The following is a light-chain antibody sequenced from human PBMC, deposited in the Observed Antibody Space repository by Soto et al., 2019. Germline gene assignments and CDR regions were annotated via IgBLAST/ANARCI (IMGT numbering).Light chain of an antibody. V-gene: IGKV3-15*01. CDR3: HQYNNWPSWT. CDR1: QSVSSY. CDR2: HVS. J-gene: IGKJ1*01. Sequence: EIVLTQSPATLSLSPGERATLSCRASQSVSSYLAWYQQKPGQAPRLLIYHVSTRATGVPARFSGSGSETEFTLTISSLQPEDFAIYYCHQYNNWPSWTFGQGTKVDIK.